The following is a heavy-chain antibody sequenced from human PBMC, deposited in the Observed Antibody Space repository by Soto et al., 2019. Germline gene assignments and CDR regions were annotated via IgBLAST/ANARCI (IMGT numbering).Heavy chain of an antibody. V-gene: IGHV4-34*01. CDR2: INHSGST. J-gene: IGHJ3*02. D-gene: IGHD2-15*01. Sequence: PSETLSLTCAVNGGSFSGYYWSWIRQPPGKGLEWIGEINHSGSTSYNPSLNSRVTISVDTPKSQFSLELRSVTAADTAVYYCARGSRIVVVVAATLGAFDIWGQGTMVTVSS. CDR1: GGSFSGYY. CDR3: ARGSRIVVVVAATLGAFDI.